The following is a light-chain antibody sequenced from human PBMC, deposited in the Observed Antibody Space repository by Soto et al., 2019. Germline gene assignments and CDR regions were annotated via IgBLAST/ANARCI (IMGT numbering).Light chain of an antibody. Sequence: DIPMTQSPSSLSASVGDRVTITCRASQSISSYLNWYQQKPGKAPKLLIYAASSLQSGVPSRFSGSGSGPDFTLTISSLQPEDFATYYCQQSYSTPRVTFGPGTKVDIK. V-gene: IGKV1-39*01. J-gene: IGKJ3*01. CDR1: QSISSY. CDR2: AAS. CDR3: QQSYSTPRVT.